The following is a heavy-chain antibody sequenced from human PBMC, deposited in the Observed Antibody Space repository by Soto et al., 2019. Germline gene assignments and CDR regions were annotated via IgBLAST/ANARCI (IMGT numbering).Heavy chain of an antibody. Sequence: ESGGGVVQPGRSLRLSCAASGFTFSSYGMHWVRQAPGKGLEWVAVIWYDGSNKYYADSVKGRFTISRDNSKNTLYLQMNSLRAEDTAVYYCAREDGSGSYLDYWGQGTLVTVSS. D-gene: IGHD3-10*01. V-gene: IGHV3-33*01. CDR1: GFTFSSYG. CDR3: AREDGSGSYLDY. J-gene: IGHJ4*02. CDR2: IWYDGSNK.